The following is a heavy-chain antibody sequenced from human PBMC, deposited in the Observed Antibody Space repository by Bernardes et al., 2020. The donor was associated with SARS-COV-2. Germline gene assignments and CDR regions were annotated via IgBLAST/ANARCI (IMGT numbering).Heavy chain of an antibody. D-gene: IGHD3-10*01. CDR2: ISGSGGST. V-gene: IGHV3-23*01. Sequence: GGSLILSCAASGFTFSSYAMSWVRQAPGKGLEWVSAISGSGGSTYYADSVKGRFTISRDNSKNTLYLQMNSLRAEDTAVYYCAIPTHLWFGELSPFHEPSPLDYWGQGTLVTVSS. J-gene: IGHJ4*02. CDR3: AIPTHLWFGELSPFHEPSPLDY. CDR1: GFTFSSYA.